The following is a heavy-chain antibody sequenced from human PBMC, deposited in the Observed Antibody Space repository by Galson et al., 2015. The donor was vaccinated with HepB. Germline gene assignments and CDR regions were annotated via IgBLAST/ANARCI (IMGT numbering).Heavy chain of an antibody. V-gene: IGHV3-33*01. CDR2: IHYDGGNK. J-gene: IGHJ4*02. D-gene: IGHD3-16*01. Sequence: SLRLSCAASGFSFSYYGMHWVRQAPGKGLEWVAVIHYDGGNKNYADPVKGRFTISRDNSRNTLYLQMNSLRAEDTAVYYCARDPGQFDYVWGSYFDYWGQGDLVTVSP. CDR1: GFSFSYYG. CDR3: ARDPGQFDYVWGSYFDY.